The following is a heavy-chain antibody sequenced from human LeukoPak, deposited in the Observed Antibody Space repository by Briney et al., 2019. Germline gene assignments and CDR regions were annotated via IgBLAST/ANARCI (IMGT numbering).Heavy chain of an antibody. CDR2: IYYSGST. J-gene: IGHJ3*02. V-gene: IGHV4-31*03. D-gene: IGHD5/OR15-5a*01. CDR3: ARDLRSVDGGDAFDI. CDR1: GGSISSGGYY. Sequence: SETLSLTCTVSGGSISSGGYYWSWIRQHPGKGLEWIGYIYYSGSTYYNPSLKSRVTISVDTSKNQFSLKLSSVTAADTAVYYCARDLRSVDGGDAFDIWGQGTMVTVSS.